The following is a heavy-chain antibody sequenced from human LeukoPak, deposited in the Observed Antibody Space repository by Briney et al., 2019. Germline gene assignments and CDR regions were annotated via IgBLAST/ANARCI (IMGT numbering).Heavy chain of an antibody. J-gene: IGHJ6*02. CDR3: ARDPPPITMVRGGTHYYYGMDV. Sequence: ASVKVSCKASGYTFTSYGISWVRQAPGQGLECMGWISAYNGNTNYAQKLQGRVTMTTDISTSTAYMELRSLRSDDTAVYYCARDPPPITMVRGGTHYYYGMDVWGQGTTVTVSS. CDR1: GYTFTSYG. CDR2: ISAYNGNT. D-gene: IGHD3-10*01. V-gene: IGHV1-18*01.